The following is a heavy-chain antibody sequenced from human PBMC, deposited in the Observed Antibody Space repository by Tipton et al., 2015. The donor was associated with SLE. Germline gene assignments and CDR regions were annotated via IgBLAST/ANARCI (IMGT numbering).Heavy chain of an antibody. CDR1: GFTFSSYE. D-gene: IGHD3-10*01. CDR3: ARDGGWFGDLPFDF. CDR2: IWNDESQK. J-gene: IGHJ4*02. V-gene: IGHV3-30*04. Sequence: SLRLSCAASGFTFSSYEMNWVRQAPGQGLDWVAVIWNDESQKYYADSVKGRFTISRDNSKNTLYLEMKSLRVEDTAMYYCARDGGWFGDLPFDFWGQGTLVTVSS.